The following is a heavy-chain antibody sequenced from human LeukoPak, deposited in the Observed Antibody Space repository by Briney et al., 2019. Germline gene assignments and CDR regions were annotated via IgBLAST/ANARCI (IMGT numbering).Heavy chain of an antibody. CDR1: GFSFSSYA. D-gene: IGHD6-13*01. CDR2: VSYDGSNK. CDR3: AKELPAAGTNWLDP. V-gene: IGHV3-30*18. Sequence: GTSLRLSCAASGFSFSSYAMHWVRQAPGKGLEWVAVVSYDGSNKFYADSVKGRFTISRDNSKNTLSLQMNSLRAEDTAVYYCAKELPAAGTNWLDPWGQGTLVTVSS. J-gene: IGHJ5*02.